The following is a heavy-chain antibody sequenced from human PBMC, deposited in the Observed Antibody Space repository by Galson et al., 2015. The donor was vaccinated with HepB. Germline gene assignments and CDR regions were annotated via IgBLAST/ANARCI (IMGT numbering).Heavy chain of an antibody. Sequence: SLRLSCAASGFTFSSYAMSWVRQAPGKGLEWVGRIKSKTDGGTTDYAAPVKGRFTISRDDSKNTLYLQMNSLKTEDTAVYYCTTAEQQLSPYYYGVDVWGQGTPVTVSS. CDR3: TTAEQQLSPYYYGVDV. CDR1: GFTFSSYA. D-gene: IGHD6-13*01. CDR2: IKSKTDGGTT. J-gene: IGHJ6*02. V-gene: IGHV3-15*01.